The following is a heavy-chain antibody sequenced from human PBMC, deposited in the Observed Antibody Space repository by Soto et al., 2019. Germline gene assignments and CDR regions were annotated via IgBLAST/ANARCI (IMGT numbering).Heavy chain of an antibody. D-gene: IGHD6-6*01. CDR1: GGSISSGGYY. CDR3: ARARGSSSSSPRRNFDY. V-gene: IGHV4-31*03. CDR2: IYYSGST. J-gene: IGHJ4*02. Sequence: QVQLQESGPGLVKPSQTLSLTCTVSGGSISSGGYYWSWIRQHPGKGLEWFGYIYYSGSTYYNPSLKSRVTISADTSKNQFSLKLSSVTAADTAVYYCARARGSSSSSPRRNFDYWGQGTLVTVSS.